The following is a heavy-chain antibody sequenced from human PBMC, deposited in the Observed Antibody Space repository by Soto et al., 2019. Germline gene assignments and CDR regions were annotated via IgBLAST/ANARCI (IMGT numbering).Heavy chain of an antibody. CDR2: IRSSSSYI. CDR1: GFTVSSYS. D-gene: IGHD3-3*01. CDR3: ARDTTYYDFCSGEGLYYYYMDV. J-gene: IGHJ6*03. V-gene: IGHV3-21*01. Sequence: GGSLRLSCAASGFTVSSYSMNWVRQAPGKGLEWVSSIRSSSSYIYYQESVKGGFTISRNNAKNALYLQMNSRRAEDTAVYYCARDTTYYDFCSGEGLYYYYMDVWGKGTTVTVSS.